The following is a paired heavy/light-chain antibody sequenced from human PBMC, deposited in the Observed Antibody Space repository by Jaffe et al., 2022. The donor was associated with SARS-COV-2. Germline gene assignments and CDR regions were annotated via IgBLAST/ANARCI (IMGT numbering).Light chain of an antibody. CDR1: RSVDSY. CDR2: DAS. CDR3: QQRKYWPPIT. J-gene: IGKJ5*01. Sequence: EVVLTQSPATLSLSPGERATLSCRASRSVDSYLAWYQQKAGQAPRLLIYDASNRATGIPARFSGSGSGTDFTLTISSLEPEDFAVYYCQQRKYWPPITFGQGTRLETK. V-gene: IGKV3-11*01.
Heavy chain of an antibody. D-gene: IGHD6-19*01. V-gene: IGHV3-48*01. CDR2: ISSGGSLI. J-gene: IGHJ5*02. Sequence: EVQLVESGGSLVQPGGSLRLSCAASGFTFSSHSMNWVRQAPGKGLQWISYISSGGSLIHYADSVKGRFTISRDDAKNSLYLQMNSLRLEDSAVYYCAMVPMAGTSNNWFDPWGPGTVVTVSS. CDR3: AMVPMAGTSNNWFDP. CDR1: GFTFSSHS.